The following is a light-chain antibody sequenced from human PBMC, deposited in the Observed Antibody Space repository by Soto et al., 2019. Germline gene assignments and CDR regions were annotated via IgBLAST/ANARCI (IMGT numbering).Light chain of an antibody. CDR1: SSNIGNNY. Sequence: QSVLRQPPSVSAAPGQTVTISCSGSSSNIGNNYVSWYQQLPGTAPKLLLYENTNRPSGIPDRFSGAKSGTSATLGITGLQTGDEADYYCGTWDSSLSDVVFGGGTKVTVL. J-gene: IGLJ2*01. CDR3: GTWDSSLSDVV. CDR2: ENT. V-gene: IGLV1-51*02.